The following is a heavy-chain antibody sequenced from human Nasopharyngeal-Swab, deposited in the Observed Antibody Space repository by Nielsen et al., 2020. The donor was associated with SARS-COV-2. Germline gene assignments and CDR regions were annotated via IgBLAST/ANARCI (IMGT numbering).Heavy chain of an antibody. CDR2: IYYSGST. Sequence: WIRQPLGKGLEWIGYIYYSGSTYYNPSLKSRVTISVDTPKNQFSLKLSSVTAADTAVYYCARNWRSGSMDVWGKGTTVTVSS. V-gene: IGHV4-31*02. CDR3: ARNWRSGSMDV. D-gene: IGHD3-10*01. J-gene: IGHJ6*03.